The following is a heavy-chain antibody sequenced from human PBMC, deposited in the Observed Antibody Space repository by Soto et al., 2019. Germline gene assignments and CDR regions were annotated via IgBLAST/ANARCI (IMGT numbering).Heavy chain of an antibody. D-gene: IGHD5-18*01. V-gene: IGHV4-34*01. CDR1: GGSFSGYY. J-gene: IGHJ4*02. CDR2: INHSGST. CDR3: AGGVGYSYGFLQIYYFDY. Sequence: QVQLQQWGAGLLKPSETLSLTCAVYGGSFSGYYWSWIRQPPGKGLEWIGEINHSGSTNYNPSLKSRVTISVDTSKNQFSLKLSSVTAADTAVYYCAGGVGYSYGFLQIYYFDYWGQGTLVTVSS.